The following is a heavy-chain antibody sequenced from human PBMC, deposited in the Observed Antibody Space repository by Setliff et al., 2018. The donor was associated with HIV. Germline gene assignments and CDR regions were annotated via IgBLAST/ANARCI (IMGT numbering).Heavy chain of an antibody. CDR1: GFTFDDYA. CDR2: ISWNSGSI. Sequence: LRLSCAASGFTFDDYAMHWVRQAPGKGLEWVSGISWNSGSIGYVDSLKGRFTISRDTAKNTLYLQVSSLRAEDTAVYYCASLLPVDYWGQGTLVTVSS. J-gene: IGHJ4*02. V-gene: IGHV3-9*01. D-gene: IGHD2-15*01. CDR3: ASLLPVDY.